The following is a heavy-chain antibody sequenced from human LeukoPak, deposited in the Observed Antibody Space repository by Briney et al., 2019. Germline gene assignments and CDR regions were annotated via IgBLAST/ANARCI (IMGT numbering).Heavy chain of an antibody. CDR3: ARDLGFNWFDS. CDR2: IYHSVTT. V-gene: IGHV4-59*01. Sequence: SETLSLTXSVSEDSISSYYWNWIRQPPGKGLEWIGNIYHSVTTNYNPSLKSRVTISADTSKNQFSLKLSSLTAADTAVYYCARDLGFNWFDSWGQGHLVTVSS. J-gene: IGHJ5*01. CDR1: EDSISSYY.